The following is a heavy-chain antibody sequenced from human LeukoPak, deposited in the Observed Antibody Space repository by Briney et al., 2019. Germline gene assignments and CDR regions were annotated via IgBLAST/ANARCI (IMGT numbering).Heavy chain of an antibody. CDR1: GYTFTSYA. CDR3: ARDVVVPAASGYYYYGMDV. Sequence: ASVKVSCKASGYTFTSYAMNWVRQAPGQGLEWMGWINTNTGNPTYAQGFTGRFVFPLDTSVSTAYLQISSLKAEDTAVYYCARDVVVPAASGYYYYGMDVWGQGTTVTVSS. D-gene: IGHD2-2*01. CDR2: INTNTGNP. V-gene: IGHV7-4-1*02. J-gene: IGHJ6*02.